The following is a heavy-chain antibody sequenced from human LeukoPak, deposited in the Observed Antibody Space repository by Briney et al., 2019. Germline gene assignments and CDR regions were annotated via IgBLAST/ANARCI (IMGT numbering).Heavy chain of an antibody. D-gene: IGHD3-22*01. CDR1: GFTFSSYA. J-gene: IGHJ3*02. Sequence: GGSLRLSCAASGFTFSSYAMSWVRQAPGNGLEGFSAISGSGGSTYYADSVKGRFTISRDNSKNTLYLQMNSLRAEDTAVYYCAKDSWLLLQGAFDIWGQGTMVTVSS. V-gene: IGHV3-23*01. CDR3: AKDSWLLLQGAFDI. CDR2: ISGSGGST.